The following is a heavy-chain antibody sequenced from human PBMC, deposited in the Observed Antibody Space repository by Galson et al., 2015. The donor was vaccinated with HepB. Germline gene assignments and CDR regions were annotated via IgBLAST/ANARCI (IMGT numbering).Heavy chain of an antibody. V-gene: IGHV1-45*02. CDR2: ITPFNGNT. Sequence: SVKVSCKASGYTFTYRYLHWVRQAPGQALEWMGWITPFNGNTNYAQKFQDRVTITSDRSLRTAYMEMSSLRTEDTAIYYCATGSHGDIATDFDYWGQGTLVTVSS. D-gene: IGHD5-24*01. J-gene: IGHJ4*02. CDR1: GYTFTYRY. CDR3: ATGSHGDIATDFDY.